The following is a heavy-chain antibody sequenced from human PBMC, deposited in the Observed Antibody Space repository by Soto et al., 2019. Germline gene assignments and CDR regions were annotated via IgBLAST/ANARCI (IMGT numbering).Heavy chain of an antibody. Sequence: EVQLVESGGGLVQPGGSLRLSCAASGFIVSNYYMSWVRQAPGKGLEWVSIVYSAGSTYYADSVKGRFTISRHDFKNTLYLQTNSVGVEDTAVYYCARDLAQRTVTSEPWGQGTLVTVSA. V-gene: IGHV3-66*01. D-gene: IGHD4-17*01. CDR2: VYSAGST. CDR3: ARDLAQRTVTSEP. CDR1: GFIVSNYY. J-gene: IGHJ5*02.